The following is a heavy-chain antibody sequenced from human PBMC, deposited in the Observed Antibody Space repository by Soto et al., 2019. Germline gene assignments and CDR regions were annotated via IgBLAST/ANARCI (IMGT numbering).Heavy chain of an antibody. CDR1: GGSISSYY. V-gene: IGHV4-59*08. D-gene: IGHD3-10*01. Sequence: SETLSLTCTVSGGSISSYYWSWIRQPPGKGLEWIGYIYYSGSTNYNPSLKSRVTISVDTSKNQFSLKLSSVTAADTAVYYCARSTITMVRGVIGYWGQGTLVTVSS. J-gene: IGHJ4*02. CDR3: ARSTITMVRGVIGY. CDR2: IYYSGST.